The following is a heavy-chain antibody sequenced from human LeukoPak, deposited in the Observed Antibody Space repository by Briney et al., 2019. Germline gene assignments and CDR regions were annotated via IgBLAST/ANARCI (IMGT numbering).Heavy chain of an antibody. J-gene: IGHJ5*02. CDR3: ARDYLPKLEWELDWFDP. CDR2: INHSGST. Sequence: SETLSLTCAVYGGSFSGYFWSWIRQPPGKGLEWIGEINHSGSTNYNPSLTSRVTISIDTSKNRFSLKLNSVTAADTAVYYCARDYLPKLEWELDWFDPWGQRTLVTVSS. D-gene: IGHD1-26*01. V-gene: IGHV4-34*01. CDR1: GGSFSGYF.